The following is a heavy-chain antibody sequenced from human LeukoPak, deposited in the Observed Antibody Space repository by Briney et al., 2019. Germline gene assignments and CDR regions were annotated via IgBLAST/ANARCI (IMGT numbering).Heavy chain of an antibody. Sequence: SETLSLTCTVSDYSISSGYYWGWIRQPPGKGLEWIGSIYHSGSTYYNPSLKSRVTISVDTSKNQFSLKLSSVTAADTAVYYCVGAWDQYYFDYWGQGTLVTVSS. CDR2: IYHSGST. V-gene: IGHV4-38-2*02. CDR3: VGAWDQYYFDY. J-gene: IGHJ4*02. D-gene: IGHD1-26*01. CDR1: DYSISSGYY.